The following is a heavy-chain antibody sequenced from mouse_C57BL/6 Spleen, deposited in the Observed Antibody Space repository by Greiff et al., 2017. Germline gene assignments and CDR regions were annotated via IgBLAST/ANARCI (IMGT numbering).Heavy chain of an antibody. V-gene: IGHV7-3*01. CDR3: ARSGRNYGDYYYAMDY. Sequence: EVMLVESGGGLVQPGGSLSLSCAASGFTFTDYYMSWVRQPPGKALEWLGFIRNKANGYTTEYSASVKGRFTISRDNSQSILYLQMNALRAEDSATYYCARSGRNYGDYYYAMDYWGQGTSVTVSS. CDR1: GFTFTDYY. CDR2: IRNKANGYTT. J-gene: IGHJ4*01. D-gene: IGHD2-1*01.